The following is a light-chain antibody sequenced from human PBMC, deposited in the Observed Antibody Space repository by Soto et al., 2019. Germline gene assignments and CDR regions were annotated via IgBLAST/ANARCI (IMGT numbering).Light chain of an antibody. CDR3: QVWDSSSDHFV. CDR2: DDR. CDR1: NIRSKS. J-gene: IGLJ1*01. Sequence: YGLTQPPSVSVAPGQTARRTCGGHNIRSKSVHWYQQKPGQAPVLVVYDDRDRPSGIPERFSGSNSGNTATLTISRVEAGDEAEYYCQVWDSSSDHFVFGTGTKVTVL. V-gene: IGLV3-21*02.